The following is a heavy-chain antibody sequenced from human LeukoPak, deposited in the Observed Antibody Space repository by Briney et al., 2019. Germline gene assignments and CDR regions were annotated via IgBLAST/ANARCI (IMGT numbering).Heavy chain of an antibody. V-gene: IGHV3-53*01. CDR3: ASLPWYFDY. CDR2: LYSDGNT. Sequence: GGSLRLSCAASGFTFTTYWMSWVRQAPGKGLEWVSVLYSDGNTYYADSAKGRFTISTDNTKNTVYLQKITLRGADTTVYYCASLPWYFDYWGQGTLVTVSS. CDR1: GFTFTTYW. J-gene: IGHJ4*02.